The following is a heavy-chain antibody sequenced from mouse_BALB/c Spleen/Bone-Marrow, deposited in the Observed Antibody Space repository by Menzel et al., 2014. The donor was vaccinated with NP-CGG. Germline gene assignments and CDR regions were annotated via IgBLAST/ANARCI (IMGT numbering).Heavy chain of an antibody. V-gene: IGHV1-67*01. D-gene: IGHD3-2*01. J-gene: IGHJ4*01. CDR3: ARDISGYVRAMDY. Sequence: VMLVESGPELVSPGVSVKISCKASGYTSTDYAIHWVKQSHSKRLEWIGIISTYSGNTNYNQKFKGKATMTVDKSSSTAYMELARLTSEDSAIYYCARDISGYVRAMDYWGQGTSVTVSS. CDR2: ISTYSGNT. CDR1: GYTSTDYA.